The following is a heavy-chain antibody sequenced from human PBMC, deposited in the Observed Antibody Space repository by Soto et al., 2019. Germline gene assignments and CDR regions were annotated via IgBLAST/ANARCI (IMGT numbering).Heavy chain of an antibody. CDR1: GGSISSYY. V-gene: IGHV4-59*01. D-gene: IGHD2-15*01. CDR2: IYYSGT. Sequence: QVQLQESGPGLVKPSETLSLTCTVSGGSISSYYWSWIRQPPGKGLEWIGYIYYSGTNYNPSLKIRVTISEDTSKNQFSLKRSSVTAADTAVYFCARGWTFERGFDYWGQGTLVTVSS. J-gene: IGHJ4*02. CDR3: ARGWTFERGFDY.